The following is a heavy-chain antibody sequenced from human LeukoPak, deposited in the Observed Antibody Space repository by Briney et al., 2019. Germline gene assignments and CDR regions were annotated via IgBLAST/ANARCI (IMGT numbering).Heavy chain of an antibody. D-gene: IGHD5-18*01. CDR1: GYTFTGYY. Sequence: ASVKVSCKASGYTFTGYYMHWVRQAPGQGLEWMGWINPNSGGTNYAQKFQGRVTMTRDTSISTAYMELSRLRSDDTAVYYCARDPGTAMVTRDAFDIWGQGTMVTVSS. V-gene: IGHV1-2*02. CDR2: INPNSGGT. CDR3: ARDPGTAMVTRDAFDI. J-gene: IGHJ3*02.